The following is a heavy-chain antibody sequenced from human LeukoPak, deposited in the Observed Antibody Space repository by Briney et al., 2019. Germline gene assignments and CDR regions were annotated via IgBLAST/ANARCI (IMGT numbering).Heavy chain of an antibody. V-gene: IGHV1-18*01. CDR2: ISAYNGNT. CDR3: ARARGAGSGGHFDH. D-gene: IGHD3-10*01. Sequence: ASVKVSCKASGYTFTSDGISWVRQAPGQGLEWMGWISAYNGNTNYAQKLQGGVTMTVDRSSSTAYMELRRLRSDDTAVYYCARARGAGSGGHFDHWGQGNLVTVSS. CDR1: GYTFTSDG. J-gene: IGHJ4*02.